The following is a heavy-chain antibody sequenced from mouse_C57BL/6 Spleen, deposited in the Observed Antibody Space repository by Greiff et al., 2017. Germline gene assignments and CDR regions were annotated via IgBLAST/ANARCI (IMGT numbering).Heavy chain of an antibody. CDR2: IRLKSDNYAT. V-gene: IGHV6-3*01. CDR3: TGQKSSGFAY. J-gene: IGHJ3*01. CDR1: GFTFSNYW. Sequence: EVQLQESGGGLVQPGGSMKLSCVASGFTFSNYWMNWVRQSPETGLEWVAQIRLKSDNYATHYAESVKGRFTISRDDSKSSVYLQMNNLRAEDTGIYYCTGQKSSGFAYWGQGTLVTVSA.